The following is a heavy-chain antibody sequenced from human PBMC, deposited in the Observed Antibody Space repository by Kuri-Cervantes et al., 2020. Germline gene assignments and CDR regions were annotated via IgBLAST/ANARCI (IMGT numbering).Heavy chain of an antibody. J-gene: IGHJ3*02. CDR2: IYYSGST. CDR1: GGSISSYY. V-gene: IGHV4-59*12. Sequence: SETLSLTCTVSGGSISSYYWSWIRQPPGKGLEWIGYIYYSGSTYYNPSLKSRVTISVDTSKNQFSLKLSSVTAADTAVYYCAREVDYSDAFDIWGQGTMVTVSS. CDR3: AREVDYSDAFDI. D-gene: IGHD2-15*01.